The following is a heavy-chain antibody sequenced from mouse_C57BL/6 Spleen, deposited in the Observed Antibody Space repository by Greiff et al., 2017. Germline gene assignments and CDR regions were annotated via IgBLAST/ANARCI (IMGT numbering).Heavy chain of an antibody. V-gene: IGHV1-18*01. Sequence: EVKLMESGAELVKPGASVKISCKASGYTFTDYNMDWVKQSPGKSLEWIGDINPNNGGTNYNQKFKGKATVTVDNSSSTAYMELRSLTSEDTAVYDCACAGNCDYDRYAMDYWGQGTSVTVSS. D-gene: IGHD2-4*01. CDR2: INPNNGGT. CDR3: ACAGNCDYDRYAMDY. J-gene: IGHJ4*01. CDR1: GYTFTDYN.